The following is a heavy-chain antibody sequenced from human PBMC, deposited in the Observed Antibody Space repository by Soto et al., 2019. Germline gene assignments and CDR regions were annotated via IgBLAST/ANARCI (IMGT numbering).Heavy chain of an antibody. CDR1: GLTFSRYT. CDR3: ARFRSERPFDY. J-gene: IGHJ4*02. Sequence: GGSLRLSCAASGLTFSRYTMHWVRQAPGKGLEWVAVISYDGNNKYYADSVKGRFTISRDNSKNTLSLQMNSLRPEDTAVYYCARFRSERPFDYWGPGTLVTVSS. V-gene: IGHV3-30-3*01. CDR2: ISYDGNNK.